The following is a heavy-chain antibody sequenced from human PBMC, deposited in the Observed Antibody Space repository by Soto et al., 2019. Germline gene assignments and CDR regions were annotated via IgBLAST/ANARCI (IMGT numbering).Heavy chain of an antibody. CDR1: GGTFSSYA. CDR2: IIPIFGTA. CDR3: ARDLDCISTSCYDP. D-gene: IGHD2-2*01. Sequence: ASVKVSCKASGGTFSSYAISWVRQAPGQGLEWMGGIIPIFGTANYAQKFQGRVTITADESTSTAYMELSSLRSEDTAVYYCARDLDCISTSCYDPWRQGTLVTVSS. V-gene: IGHV1-69*13. J-gene: IGHJ5*02.